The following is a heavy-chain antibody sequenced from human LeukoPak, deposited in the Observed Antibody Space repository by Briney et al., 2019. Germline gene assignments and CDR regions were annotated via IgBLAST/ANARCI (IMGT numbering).Heavy chain of an antibody. J-gene: IGHJ3*02. D-gene: IGHD1-26*01. Sequence: GGSLRLSCTASGFTFTTYAMSWVRQAPGKGLEWVSTISGPDVTTYYADSVKGRFTIYRDNSKNTLYLQMNSLRAEDTAVYYCAKDLSTWGAFDIWGQGTMVTVPS. CDR2: ISGPDVTT. V-gene: IGHV3-23*01. CDR1: GFTFTTYA. CDR3: AKDLSTWGAFDI.